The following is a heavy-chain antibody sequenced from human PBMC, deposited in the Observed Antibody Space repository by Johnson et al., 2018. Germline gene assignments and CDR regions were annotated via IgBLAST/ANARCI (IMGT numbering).Heavy chain of an antibody. V-gene: IGHV1-46*01. CDR1: GYTFTSYY. CDR3: AKDRFLEWSYYDYMDV. D-gene: IGHD3-3*01. CDR2: INPSGGST. J-gene: IGHJ6*03. Sequence: QVQLVQSGAEVTKPGASVKVSCKASGYTFTSYYMHWVRQAPGQGLEWMGIINPSGGSTSYAQKFQGRVTMTRDTSTSTVYMERSSLRSEDTAVYYCAKDRFLEWSYYDYMDVWGKGTTVTVSS.